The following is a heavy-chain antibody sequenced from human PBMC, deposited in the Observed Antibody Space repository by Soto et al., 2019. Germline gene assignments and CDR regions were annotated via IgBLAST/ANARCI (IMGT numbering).Heavy chain of an antibody. CDR3: TRVNGKYCTNGVCYYYGMDV. J-gene: IGHJ6*02. D-gene: IGHD2-8*01. V-gene: IGHV4-61*01. CDR2: IYYSGST. Sequence: SETLSLTCTVSGGSVSSGSYYWSWIRQPPGKGLEWIGYIYYSGSTNYNPSLKSRVTISVDTSKNQFSLKLSSVTAADTAVYYCTRVNGKYCTNGVCYYYGMDVWGQGTTVTVSS. CDR1: GGSVSSGSYY.